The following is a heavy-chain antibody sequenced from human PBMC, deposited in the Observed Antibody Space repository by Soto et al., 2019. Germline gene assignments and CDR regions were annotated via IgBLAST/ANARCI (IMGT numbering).Heavy chain of an antibody. V-gene: IGHV1-8*01. J-gene: IGHJ6*02. CDR1: GYTFTSYD. CDR3: ARLQWERYYYYGMDV. Sequence: QVQLVQSGAEVKKPGASVKVSCKASGYTFTSYDINCVRQATGQGLEWMGWMNPNSGNTGYAQKFQGRVTMTRNTSISTGYMELSSLRSEDTAVYYCARLQWERYYYYGMDVWGQGTTVTVSS. CDR2: MNPNSGNT. D-gene: IGHD1-26*01.